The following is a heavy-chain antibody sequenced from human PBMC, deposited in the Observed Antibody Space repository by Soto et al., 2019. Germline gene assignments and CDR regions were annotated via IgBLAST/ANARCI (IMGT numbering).Heavy chain of an antibody. Sequence: SGPTLVKPTQTLTLTCTFSGFSLSTSGMCVSWIRQPPGKALEWLALIDWEDDKYYSTSLKTRLTISKDTSKNQVVLRMTNVDPVDTATYYCARPLPYSSGWGYAFDIWGQGTMVTVSS. CDR2: IDWEDDK. D-gene: IGHD6-19*01. J-gene: IGHJ3*02. CDR3: ARPLPYSSGWGYAFDI. CDR1: GFSLSTSGMC. V-gene: IGHV2-70*01.